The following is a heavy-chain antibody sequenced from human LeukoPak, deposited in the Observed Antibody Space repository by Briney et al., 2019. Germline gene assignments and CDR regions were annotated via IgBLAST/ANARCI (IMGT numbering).Heavy chain of an antibody. V-gene: IGHV3-30*14. CDR3: ASAGDAYSYYFDY. D-gene: IGHD7-27*01. Sequence: GGSLRLSCAASGFTFSSYAMHWVRQAPGKGLEWVAVISYDGSNKYYADSVKGRFTISRDNSKNTLYLQMNSLRAEDTAVYYCASAGDAYSYYFDYWGQGTLVTVSS. CDR1: GFTFSSYA. CDR2: ISYDGSNK. J-gene: IGHJ4*02.